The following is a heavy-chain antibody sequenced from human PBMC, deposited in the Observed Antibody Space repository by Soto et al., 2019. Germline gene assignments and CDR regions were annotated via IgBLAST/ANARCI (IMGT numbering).Heavy chain of an antibody. V-gene: IGHV4-61*08. J-gene: IGHJ6*02. CDR2: IYYTGST. D-gene: IGHD5-18*01. CDR1: GGSVSISGYY. CDR3: ARTGGYSRGYTYWGLDV. Sequence: QVQLQESGPGLVKPSETLSLTCTVSGGSVSISGYYWAWIRQPPGEALEWIGYIYYTGSTNYNPSLKSRVTMSLDTSENQFSLRLSSVTAADTALYYCARTGGYSRGYTYWGLDVWDQGTTVTVSS.